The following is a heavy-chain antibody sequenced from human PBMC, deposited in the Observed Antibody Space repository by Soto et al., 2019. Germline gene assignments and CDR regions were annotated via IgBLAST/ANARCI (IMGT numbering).Heavy chain of an antibody. J-gene: IGHJ6*02. CDR3: ARVHYYDSSGYYYGGLPYYYYGMDV. CDR1: GYSFTSYW. CDR2: IYPGDSDT. V-gene: IGHV5-51*01. D-gene: IGHD3-22*01. Sequence: GESLKISCKGSGYSFTSYWIGWVRQMPGKGLEWMGIIYPGDSDTRYSPSFQGQVTISADKSISTAYLQWSSLKASDTAMYYCARVHYYDSSGYYYGGLPYYYYGMDVWGQGTTVTVS.